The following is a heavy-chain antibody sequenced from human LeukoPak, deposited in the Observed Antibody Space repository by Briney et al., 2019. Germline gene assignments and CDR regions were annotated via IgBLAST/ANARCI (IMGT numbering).Heavy chain of an antibody. CDR2: IDQDGGGK. CDR1: GFTFSDYW. J-gene: IGHJ4*02. Sequence: GGSLRLSCAASGFTFSDYWMNWVRQAPGKGLEWVANIDQDGGGKYYLDSVKGRFTISRDNAKSSLYPQIDSLRAEDTAVYYCARGDWAPLDYWGQGSLLTVAS. V-gene: IGHV3-7*01. D-gene: IGHD2-21*02. CDR3: ARGDWAPLDY.